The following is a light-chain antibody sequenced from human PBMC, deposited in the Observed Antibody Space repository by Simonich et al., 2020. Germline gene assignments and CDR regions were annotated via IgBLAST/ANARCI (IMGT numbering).Light chain of an antibody. V-gene: IGLV2-23*01. Sequence: QSALTQPASVSGSPGQSITISCTGTSSDVGSYNLVPWYQQHPGKAPKLMIYEGSKRPSGVSNRCSGSKSGNTASLTISGLQAEDEADYYCCSYAGSSTLVFGGGTKLTVL. CDR2: EGS. CDR3: CSYAGSSTLV. CDR1: SSDVGSYNL. J-gene: IGLJ3*02.